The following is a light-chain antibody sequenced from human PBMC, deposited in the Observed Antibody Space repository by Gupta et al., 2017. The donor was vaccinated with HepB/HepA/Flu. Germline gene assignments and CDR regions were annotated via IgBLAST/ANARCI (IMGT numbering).Light chain of an antibody. V-gene: IGKV4-1*01. CDR1: QSVLSSSNNKNY. CDR3: QQYYNTPLT. Sequence: DIVMTQSPDSLAVSLGERASINCKSSQSVLSSSNNKNYLAWYQQKPGQPPNLLIYWASTRESGVPDRFSGSGSGTDFTLTISSLQAEDVAVYYCQQYYNTPLTFGGGTKVEIK. J-gene: IGKJ4*01. CDR2: WAS.